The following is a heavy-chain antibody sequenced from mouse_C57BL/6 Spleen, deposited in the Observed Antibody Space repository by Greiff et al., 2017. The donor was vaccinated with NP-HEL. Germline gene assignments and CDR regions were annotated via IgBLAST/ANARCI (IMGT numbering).Heavy chain of an antibody. V-gene: IGHV1-81*01. J-gene: IGHJ2*01. CDR3: ARRVTTVVATPLDY. CDR2: IYPRSGNT. D-gene: IGHD1-1*01. Sequence: VKLVESGAELARPGASVKLSCKASGYTFTSYGISWVKQRTGQGLEWIGEIYPRSGNTYYNEKFKGKATLTADKSSSTAYMELRSLTSEDSAVYFCARRVTTVVATPLDYWGQGTTLTVSS. CDR1: GYTFTSYG.